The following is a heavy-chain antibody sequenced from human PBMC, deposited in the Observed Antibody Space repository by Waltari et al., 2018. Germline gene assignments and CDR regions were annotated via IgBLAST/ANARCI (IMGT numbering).Heavy chain of an antibody. CDR3: ARGGDPEYNWFDS. CDR2: INHSGST. D-gene: IGHD2-21*02. CDR1: GGSFRGYY. J-gene: IGHJ5*01. V-gene: IGHV4-34*01. Sequence: QVQLQQWGAGLLKPSETLSLTCAVYGGSFRGYYWSWIRQPPGKGLEWIGEINHSGSTNYHPSLKSRVTISVDTSKNQFSLKLSSVPAADTAVYYCARGGDPEYNWFDSWGQGTLVTVSS.